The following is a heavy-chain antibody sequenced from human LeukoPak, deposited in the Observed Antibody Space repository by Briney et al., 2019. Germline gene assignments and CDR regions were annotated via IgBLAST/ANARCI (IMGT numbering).Heavy chain of an antibody. Sequence: ASVKVSCKASGYTFTSYDINWVRRATGQGLEWMGWMNPNSGNTGYAQKFQGRVTMTRNTSIRIAYMELSSLRSEDTAAYYCAATYYYARAPDYWGQGTLVTVSS. V-gene: IGHV1-8*01. CDR1: GYTFTSYD. D-gene: IGHD3-10*01. CDR3: AATYYYARAPDY. J-gene: IGHJ4*02. CDR2: MNPNSGNT.